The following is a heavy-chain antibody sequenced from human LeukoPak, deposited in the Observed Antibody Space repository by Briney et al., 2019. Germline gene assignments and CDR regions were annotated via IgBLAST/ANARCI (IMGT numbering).Heavy chain of an antibody. Sequence: GASVRVSCKASGGTFSSYAISWVRQAPGQGLEWMGGIIPIFGTANYAQKFQGRVTITTDESTSTAYMELSSLRSEDTAVYYCAKDMLAIYSSSCFDYWGQGTLVTVSS. CDR1: GGTFSSYA. V-gene: IGHV1-69*05. D-gene: IGHD6-13*01. CDR2: IIPIFGTA. CDR3: AKDMLAIYSSSCFDY. J-gene: IGHJ4*02.